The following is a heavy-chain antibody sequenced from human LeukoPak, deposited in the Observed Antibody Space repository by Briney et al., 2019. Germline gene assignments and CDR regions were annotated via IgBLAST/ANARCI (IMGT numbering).Heavy chain of an antibody. CDR1: GFSLSTSGMC. J-gene: IGHJ4*02. V-gene: IGHV2-70*11. Sequence: SGPALVKPTQTLTLTCTFSGFSLSTSGMCVSWIRQPPGKALEWLARIDWDDDKYYSTSLKTRLTISKDTSKNQVVLTMTNMDPVDTATYYCARILVDYYDSSGYYYFDYWGQGTLVTVSS. CDR2: IDWDDDK. D-gene: IGHD3-22*01. CDR3: ARILVDYYDSSGYYYFDY.